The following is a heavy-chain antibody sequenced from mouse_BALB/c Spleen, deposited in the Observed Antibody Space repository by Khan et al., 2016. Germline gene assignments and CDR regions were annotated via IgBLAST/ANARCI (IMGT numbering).Heavy chain of an antibody. D-gene: IGHD2-4*01. Sequence: EVKLLESGGGLVQPGGSLKLSCAASGFDFSRYWMSWVRQAPGKGLEWIGEINPDSSTINYTPSLKDKFIISRNNTKNALYLQMSKVRDDDTTLYCCASAGYYEYFAYWGQGTLVTVSA. V-gene: IGHV4-1*02. CDR2: INPDSSTI. CDR3: ASAGYYEYFAY. J-gene: IGHJ3*01. CDR1: GFDFSRYW.